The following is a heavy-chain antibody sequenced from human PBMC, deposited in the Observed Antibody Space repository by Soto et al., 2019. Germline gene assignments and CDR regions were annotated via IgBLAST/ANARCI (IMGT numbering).Heavy chain of an antibody. Sequence: GGSLRPSCAASGFTFSRYGMHWVRTAPGKTPEGVAVLWYDGSNKYYADSVKGRFTISRDNSKNTLYLQMKSLRAEDTAVYYCARVGVAVAGYFDDWGQGT. CDR3: ARVGVAVAGYFDD. CDR1: GFTFSRYG. CDR2: LWYDGSNK. J-gene: IGHJ4*02. D-gene: IGHD6-19*01. V-gene: IGHV3-33*01.